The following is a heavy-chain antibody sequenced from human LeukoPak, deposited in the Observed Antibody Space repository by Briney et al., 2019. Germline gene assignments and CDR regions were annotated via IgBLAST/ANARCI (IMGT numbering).Heavy chain of an antibody. CDR3: ASPKYSGEYYFDF. J-gene: IGHJ4*02. CDR2: INPNNGVT. D-gene: IGHD6-6*01. CDR1: GYTFTDYY. Sequence: ASVRVSCKASGYTFTDYYFHWVRQAPGQGLEWMGWINPNNGVTNYAQKFQGRVTMTRDTSLSTAYLELRRLRSDDTAIYYCASPKYSGEYYFDFWGQGSLVTVSS. V-gene: IGHV1-2*02.